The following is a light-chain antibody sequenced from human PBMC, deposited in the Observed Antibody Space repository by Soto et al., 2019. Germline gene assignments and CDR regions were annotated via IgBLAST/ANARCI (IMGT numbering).Light chain of an antibody. J-gene: IGKJ1*01. Sequence: EIVLTQSPATLSLSPGERATLSCRASQSISSDLAWYQQKPGQAPRLFIYDASNRVTGIPARFRGSGSGTDFTLTISTLEPEDFAVYYCQQRSSWPRTFGQGNKVEIK. CDR3: QQRSSWPRT. V-gene: IGKV3-11*01. CDR1: QSISSD. CDR2: DAS.